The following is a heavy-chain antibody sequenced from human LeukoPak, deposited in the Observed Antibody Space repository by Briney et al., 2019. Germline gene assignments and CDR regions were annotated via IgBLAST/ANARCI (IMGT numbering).Heavy chain of an antibody. CDR3: AREKEGLWPPAFQD. V-gene: IGHV7-4-1*02. Sequence: GASVKVSCKASGYTFTSYAMNWVRQAPGQGLEWMGWINTATGKPTYAQGFTGRFVFSLDSSVTTAYLQISSLTAEDTAVYFCAREKEGLWPPAFQDWGQGTLVTVSS. D-gene: IGHD2-2*01. CDR2: INTATGKP. J-gene: IGHJ1*01. CDR1: GYTFTSYA.